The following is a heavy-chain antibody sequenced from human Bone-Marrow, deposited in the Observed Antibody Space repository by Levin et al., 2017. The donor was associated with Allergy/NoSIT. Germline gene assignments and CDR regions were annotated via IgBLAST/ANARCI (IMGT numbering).Heavy chain of an antibody. CDR3: ARQAQQWLDRGPYYYYYYMDV. Sequence: GESLKISCKGSGYSFTSYWIGWVRQMPGKGLEWMGIIYPGDSDTRYSPSFQGQVTISADKSISTAYLQWSSLKASDTAMYYCARQAQQWLDRGPYYYYYYMDVWGKGTTVTVSS. CDR1: GYSFTSYW. J-gene: IGHJ6*03. V-gene: IGHV5-51*01. D-gene: IGHD6-19*01. CDR2: IYPGDSDT.